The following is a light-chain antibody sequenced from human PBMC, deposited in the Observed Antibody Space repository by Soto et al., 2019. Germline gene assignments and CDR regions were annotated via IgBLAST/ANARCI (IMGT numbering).Light chain of an antibody. CDR2: EVN. Sequence: QSALTQPASVSGSPGQSITISCTGTSDDVGGYNYVSWYQQHPGKAPKLMIFEVNNRPSGVSNRFSGSKSGNTASLTISGLQAEDEADYYCSSYTSSSTLGVVFGGGTKVTVL. J-gene: IGLJ2*01. CDR1: SDDVGGYNY. V-gene: IGLV2-14*01. CDR3: SSYTSSSTLGVV.